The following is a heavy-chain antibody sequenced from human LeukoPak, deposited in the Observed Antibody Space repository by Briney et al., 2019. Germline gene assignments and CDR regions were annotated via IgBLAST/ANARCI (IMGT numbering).Heavy chain of an antibody. CDR2: ISYDGSNK. V-gene: IGHV3-30-3*01. J-gene: IGHJ5*02. CDR3: AKDYRKNNQYGSGSSSFDP. Sequence: PGGSLRLSCAASGFTFSSYAMHWVRQAPGKGLEWVAVISYDGSNKYYADSVKGRFTISRDNSKNTLYLQMNSLRAEDTAVYYCAKDYRKNNQYGSGSSSFDPWGQGTLVTVSS. D-gene: IGHD3-10*01. CDR1: GFTFSSYA.